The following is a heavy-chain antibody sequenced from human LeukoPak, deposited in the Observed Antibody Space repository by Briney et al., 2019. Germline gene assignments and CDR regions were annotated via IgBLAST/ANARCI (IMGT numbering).Heavy chain of an antibody. D-gene: IGHD3-3*01. CDR2: IIPILGIA. CDR3: ARSFYYEFWSGYFDY. CDR1: GGTFSSYT. Sequence: ASVKVSCKASGGTFSSYTISWVRQAPGQGLEWMGRIIPILGIANYAQKFQGRVTITADKSTSTAYMELSSLRSEDTAVYYCARSFYYEFWSGYFDYWGQGTLVTVSS. V-gene: IGHV1-69*02. J-gene: IGHJ4*02.